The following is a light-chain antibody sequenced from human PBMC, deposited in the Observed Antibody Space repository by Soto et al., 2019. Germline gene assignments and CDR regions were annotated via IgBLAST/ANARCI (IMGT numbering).Light chain of an antibody. CDR1: SSDVGAYNY. CDR3: SSYAGSNNWV. Sequence: QSALTQPPSASGSPGQSVTISCTGTSSDVGAYNYVSWYQQHPGKAPKLMIYEVSKRPSGVPDRFSGSKSGNTASLTVSGLQAEDEVDYYCSSYAGSNNWVFGGGTTLTVL. J-gene: IGLJ2*01. CDR2: EVS. V-gene: IGLV2-8*01.